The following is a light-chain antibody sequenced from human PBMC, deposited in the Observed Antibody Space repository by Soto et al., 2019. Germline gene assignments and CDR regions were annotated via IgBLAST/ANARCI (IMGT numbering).Light chain of an antibody. J-gene: IGLJ2*01. CDR3: GSHAGSSMV. CDR1: SSDVGAYDY. Sequence: QSALTQPPSASGSPGQSVTISCTGTSSDVGAYDYVSWYQQHPGKAPKGVIYDVTKRPSGVPDRFSGSKSGNTASLTVSGLQAEDEADYYCGSHAGSSMVFGGGTKVTVL. CDR2: DVT. V-gene: IGLV2-8*01.